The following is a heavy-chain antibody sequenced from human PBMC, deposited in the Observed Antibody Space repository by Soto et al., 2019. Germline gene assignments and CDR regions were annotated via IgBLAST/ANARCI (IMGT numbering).Heavy chain of an antibody. CDR1: GFTFSDFA. D-gene: IGHD2-2*03. CDR2: IYGGGNGP. Sequence: EVQVLESGGGLVQPGGSLRLSCAATGFTFSDFAMSWVRQAPGKGLEWVSRIYGGGNGPHYADSVKGRVPISRDNSTNSLYLQMNSLRAEDTAVYYCAKMEGMDPWAYSFDYWGQGTLVTVSS. CDR3: AKMEGMDPWAYSFDY. V-gene: IGHV3-23*01. J-gene: IGHJ4*02.